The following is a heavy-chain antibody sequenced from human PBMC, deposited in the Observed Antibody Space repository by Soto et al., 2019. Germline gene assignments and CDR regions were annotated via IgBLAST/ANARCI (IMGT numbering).Heavy chain of an antibody. CDR3: ARSISSCSGCSWYASY. CDR1: GYTFTSYA. Sequence: ASVKDSCKASGYTFTSYAMHWVRQAPGQRLEWMGWINAGNGNTKYSQKFQGRVTITRDTSASTAYMELSSLRSEDTAVYYCARSISSCSGCSWYASYWGPVTQVTVSS. J-gene: IGHJ4*02. D-gene: IGHD2-15*01. CDR2: INAGNGNT. V-gene: IGHV1-3*01.